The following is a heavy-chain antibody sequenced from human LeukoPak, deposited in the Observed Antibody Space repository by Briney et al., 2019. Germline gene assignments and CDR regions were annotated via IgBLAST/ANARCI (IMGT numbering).Heavy chain of an antibody. CDR1: GYTFTGYF. D-gene: IGHD2-2*01. Sequence: ASVKVSCKASGYTFTGYFMHWVRQAPGQGLEWMGWINPNSGDTNSAQKFQGRVTMTRDTSISTAYMELSRLRSDDTAVYYCASSIVYCSSTSCYFNWGQGTLVT. CDR3: ASSIVYCSSTSCYFN. CDR2: INPNSGDT. J-gene: IGHJ4*02. V-gene: IGHV1-2*02.